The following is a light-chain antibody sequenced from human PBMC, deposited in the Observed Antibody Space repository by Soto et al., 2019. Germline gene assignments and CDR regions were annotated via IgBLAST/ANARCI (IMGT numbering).Light chain of an antibody. V-gene: IGKV3-11*01. J-gene: IGKJ3*01. CDR1: QNVSGY. CDR3: QQRSNWPT. Sequence: EIVLTQSPATLSLSPGERATLSCRASQNVSGYLAWCQQKPGQAPRLLIYDASNRATGIPARFSGSGSGTDFTLTISSLEPEDFAVYYCQQRSNWPTFGPGTKVDIK. CDR2: DAS.